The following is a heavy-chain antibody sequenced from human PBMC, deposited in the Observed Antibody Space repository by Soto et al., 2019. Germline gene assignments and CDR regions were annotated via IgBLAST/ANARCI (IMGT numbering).Heavy chain of an antibody. CDR1: GFIFTNYD. CDR2: IGVRGNSA. D-gene: IGHD6-19*01. Sequence: PEGSMRLSCAASGFIFTNYDMNWVRQAQGKGLEWVSVIGVRGNSAYYADSVQARLTISRDNSKNTLSLQMSSLTADDTAIYDCVREGSGSFDFWGRGTMVTVSS. V-gene: IGHV3-23*01. CDR3: VREGSGSFDF. J-gene: IGHJ3*01.